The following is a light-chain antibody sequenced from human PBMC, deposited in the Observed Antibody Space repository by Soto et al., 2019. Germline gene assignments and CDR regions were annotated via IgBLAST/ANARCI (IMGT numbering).Light chain of an antibody. V-gene: IGKV3-11*01. Sequence: EILLTQSPATLSLSAGERATLSCRAGQTISNYFAWYQQKPGQAPRLLIYDASNRATDIPARFSGSGSGTDFTLTISSLEPDDYAVYYCQHGGAFGPGTKV. CDR3: QHGGA. CDR1: QTISNY. CDR2: DAS. J-gene: IGKJ3*01.